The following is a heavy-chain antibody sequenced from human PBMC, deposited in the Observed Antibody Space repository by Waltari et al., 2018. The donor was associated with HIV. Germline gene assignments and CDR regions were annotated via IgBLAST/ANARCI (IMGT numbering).Heavy chain of an antibody. V-gene: IGHV1-24*01. CDR2: FEREGEET. CDR3: ASNDRPVYFFDY. J-gene: IGHJ4*01. CDR1: GYSLTQFS. Sequence: QVVLIESGAEVKQPGGSVKVSCKVAGYSLTQFSMHWVRQAPGKGLEWMGVFEREGEETIYAQKFQGRLSMTEDTSTDTAYMELRGLRSDDTAVYYCASNDRPVYFFDYWSHGTLVTVSS. D-gene: IGHD3-9*01.